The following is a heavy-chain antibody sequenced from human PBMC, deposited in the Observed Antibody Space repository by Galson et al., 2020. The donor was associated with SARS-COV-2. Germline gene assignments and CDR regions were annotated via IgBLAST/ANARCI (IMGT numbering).Heavy chain of an antibody. Sequence: GGYLRLSCAASGFTFSNAWMSWVRQAPGKGLEWVGRVKSNTDGGTTDYAAPVKGRFIISRDDSKNTLYLQMDSLKTEDTAVYYCTWTTVTLQWDFWGQGTQVTVSS. J-gene: IGHJ4*02. CDR3: TWTTVTLQWDF. V-gene: IGHV3-15*01. CDR2: VKSNTDGGTT. D-gene: IGHD4-17*01. CDR1: GFTFSNAW.